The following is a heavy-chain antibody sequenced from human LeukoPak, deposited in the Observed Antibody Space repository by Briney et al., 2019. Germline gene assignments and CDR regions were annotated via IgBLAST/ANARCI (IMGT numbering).Heavy chain of an antibody. CDR3: ANSQRRFFGELYYYYYMDV. CDR1: GGTFSSYT. Sequence: SVKVSCKASGGTFSSYTISWVRQAPGQGLEWMGRIIPILGIANYAQKFQGRVTITADKSTSTAYMELSSLRSEDAALYYCANSQRRFFGELYYYYYMDVWGKGTTVTVSS. V-gene: IGHV1-69*02. D-gene: IGHD3-3*01. J-gene: IGHJ6*03. CDR2: IIPILGIA.